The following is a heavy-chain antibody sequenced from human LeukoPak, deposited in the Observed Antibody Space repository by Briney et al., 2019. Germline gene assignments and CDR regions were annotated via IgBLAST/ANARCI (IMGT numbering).Heavy chain of an antibody. D-gene: IGHD1-26*01. Sequence: GGSLSLSCAASGFTFSSYWMHWVRQAPGKGLVWVSRISKDGSSTYYADSVKGRFTISRDNAKNTLYLQMNSLRAEDTAVYYCARDEVGVGATHDYWGQGTLVTVSS. CDR3: ARDEVGVGATHDY. J-gene: IGHJ4*02. CDR2: ISKDGSST. CDR1: GFTFSSYW. V-gene: IGHV3-74*01.